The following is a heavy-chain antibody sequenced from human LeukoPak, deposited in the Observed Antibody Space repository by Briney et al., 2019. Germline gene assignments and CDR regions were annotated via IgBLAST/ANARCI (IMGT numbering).Heavy chain of an antibody. Sequence: GESLKISCKGSGYSFTSYWIGWVRQMPGKGPEWMGIIYPGDSDTRYSPSFQGQVTISADKSISTAYLQWSSLKASDTAMYYCARRGYCSSTSCYPFDPWGQGTLVTVSS. D-gene: IGHD2-2*01. CDR2: IYPGDSDT. J-gene: IGHJ5*02. CDR1: GYSFTSYW. CDR3: ARRGYCSSTSCYPFDP. V-gene: IGHV5-51*01.